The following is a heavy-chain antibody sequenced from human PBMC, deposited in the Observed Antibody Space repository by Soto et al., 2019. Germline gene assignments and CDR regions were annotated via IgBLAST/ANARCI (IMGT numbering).Heavy chain of an antibody. D-gene: IGHD6-19*01. Sequence: QVHLVQSGAEVKKPGSSVKVSCKASGGSFSNYIFAWVRQAPGQGLEWMGGPIPMFATAQYAQKLQGRGTITAAEATSTVYMDLTSLTSDDPAVYYCARGRFGQQWLVGFDTWGQGTLVTVSS. CDR1: GGSFSNYI. CDR3: ARGRFGQQWLVGFDT. CDR2: PIPMFATA. J-gene: IGHJ4*02. V-gene: IGHV1-69*01.